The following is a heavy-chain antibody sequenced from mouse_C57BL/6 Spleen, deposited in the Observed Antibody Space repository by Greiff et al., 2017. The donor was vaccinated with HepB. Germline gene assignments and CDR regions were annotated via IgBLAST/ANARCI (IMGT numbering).Heavy chain of an antibody. CDR3: ARSLYEEDAMDY. CDR1: GFTFSDYG. CDR2: ISSGSSTI. V-gene: IGHV5-17*01. Sequence: DVMLVESGGGLVKPGGSLKLSCAASGFTFSDYGMHWVRQAPEKGLEWVAYISSGSSTIYYADTVKGRFTISRDNAKNTLFLQMTSLRSEDTAMYYCARSLYEEDAMDYWGQGTSVTVSS. J-gene: IGHJ4*01. D-gene: IGHD2-3*01.